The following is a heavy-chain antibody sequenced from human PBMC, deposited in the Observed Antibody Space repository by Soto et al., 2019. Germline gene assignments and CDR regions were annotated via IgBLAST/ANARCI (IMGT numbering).Heavy chain of an antibody. CDR3: ARPWNTDYTTDAFDI. V-gene: IGHV3-7*01. D-gene: IGHD3-3*01. CDR1: RFTFSNYW. CDR2: IKQDGSQR. Sequence: EVQLVESGGGLVQPGGSLRLSCAASRFTFSNYWMTWVRQAPGKGLEWVANIKQDGSQRYYVDSVKGRFTVSRDNAKNSLNLQMNNLRAEDTAVYYCARPWNTDYTTDAFDIWGPGTMVTVSS. J-gene: IGHJ3*02.